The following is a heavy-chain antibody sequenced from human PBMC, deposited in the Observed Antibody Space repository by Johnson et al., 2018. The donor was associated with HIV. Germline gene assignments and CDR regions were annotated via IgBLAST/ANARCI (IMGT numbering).Heavy chain of an antibody. D-gene: IGHD7-27*01. CDR2: ISGAGGST. V-gene: IGHV3-23*04. Sequence: VQLVESGGGLVQPGGSLRLSCAASGFSFSAYAMSWVRQAPGKGLDWVSTISGAGGSTYYADSVKGRFTISRDNLKNTLYLQMNSLKTEDTAVYYCTRHQIRTNWGSYPFDIWGQGTMVTVSS. CDR1: GFSFSAYA. CDR3: TRHQIRTNWGSYPFDI. J-gene: IGHJ3*02.